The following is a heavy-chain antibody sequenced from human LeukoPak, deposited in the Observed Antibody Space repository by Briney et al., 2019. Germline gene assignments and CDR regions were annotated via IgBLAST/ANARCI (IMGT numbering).Heavy chain of an antibody. V-gene: IGHV4-59*11. Sequence: SETLSLTCTVAGGSISNHYWSWIRQPPGKGLEWIGYIYYSGSTNYNPSLKSRVTISVDTSKNQFSLKLSSVTAADTAVYYCARVPWYRYNFWSGYSDYYYYYMDVWGKGTTVTVSS. D-gene: IGHD3-3*01. CDR1: GGSISNHY. CDR2: IYYSGST. J-gene: IGHJ6*03. CDR3: ARVPWYRYNFWSGYSDYYYYYMDV.